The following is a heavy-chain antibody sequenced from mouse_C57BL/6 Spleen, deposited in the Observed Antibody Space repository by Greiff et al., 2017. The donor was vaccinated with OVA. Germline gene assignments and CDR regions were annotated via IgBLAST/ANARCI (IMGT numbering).Heavy chain of an antibody. CDR2: IDTETGGT. CDR3: TSCYYGSSSFAY. D-gene: IGHD1-1*01. CDR1: GYTFTDYE. V-gene: IGHV1-15*01. Sequence: VQLQESGAELVRPGASVTLSCKASGYTFTDYEMHWVKQTPVHGLEWIGAIDTETGGTAYNQKFKGKAILTADKSSSTAYMELRSLTSEDSAVYYCTSCYYGSSSFAYWGQGTLVTVSA. J-gene: IGHJ3*01.